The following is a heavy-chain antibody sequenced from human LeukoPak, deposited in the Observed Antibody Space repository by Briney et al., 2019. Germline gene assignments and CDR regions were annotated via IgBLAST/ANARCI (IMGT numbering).Heavy chain of an antibody. V-gene: IGHV1-3*01. Sequence: ASVKVSCKASGYTFTSYAMHWVRQAPGQRLEWMGWINAGNGNTKYSQKFQGRVTITRDASASTAYMELSSLRSEDTAVYYCARDGPATVAKFDCWGQGTLVTVSS. CDR2: INAGNGNT. CDR3: ARDGPATVAKFDC. J-gene: IGHJ4*02. CDR1: GYTFTSYA. D-gene: IGHD4-23*01.